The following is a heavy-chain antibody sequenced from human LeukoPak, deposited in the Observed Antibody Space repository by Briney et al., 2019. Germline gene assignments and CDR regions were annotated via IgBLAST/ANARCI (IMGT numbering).Heavy chain of an antibody. Sequence: SETLSLTCAVYGGSLSGYYWSWIRQPPGKGLEWIGEINRSGSTNYNPSLKSRVTISVDTSKNQFSLKLSPVTAADTAVYYCARARGYSYGCFDYWGQGTLVTVSS. J-gene: IGHJ4*02. CDR1: GGSLSGYY. D-gene: IGHD5-18*01. V-gene: IGHV4-34*01. CDR3: ARARGYSYGCFDY. CDR2: INRSGST.